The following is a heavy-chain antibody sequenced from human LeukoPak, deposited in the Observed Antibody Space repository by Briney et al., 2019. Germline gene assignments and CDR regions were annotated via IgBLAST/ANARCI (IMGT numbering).Heavy chain of an antibody. CDR1: GGSISSYY. CDR2: IYYSGST. V-gene: IGHV4-59*01. CDR3: ARDGSGSYLL. D-gene: IGHD3-10*01. Sequence: SQTLSLTCTVSGGSISSYYWSWIRQPPGKGLEWIGYIYYSGSTNYNPSLKSRVTISVDTSKNQFSLKLSSVTAADTAVYYCARDGSGSYLLWGQGTLVTVSS. J-gene: IGHJ4*02.